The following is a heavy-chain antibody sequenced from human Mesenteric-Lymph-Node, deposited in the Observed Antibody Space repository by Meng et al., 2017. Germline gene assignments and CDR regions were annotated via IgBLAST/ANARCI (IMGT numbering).Heavy chain of an antibody. Sequence: GESLKISCKGSGYSFTCYWIAWVRQMPGKGLEWMGSIYTGDSDARYSPSFQGQVTISADESISTAYLQWSSLKASDTAMYYCARLVRGWYFDLWGHGTLVTVSS. J-gene: IGHJ2*01. CDR2: IYTGDSDA. CDR3: ARLVRGWYFDL. CDR1: GYSFTCYW. V-gene: IGHV5-51*01. D-gene: IGHD3-16*01.